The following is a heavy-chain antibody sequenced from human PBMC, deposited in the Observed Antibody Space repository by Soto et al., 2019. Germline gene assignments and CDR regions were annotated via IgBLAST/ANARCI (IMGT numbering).Heavy chain of an antibody. V-gene: IGHV4-39*01. J-gene: IGHJ5*02. CDR3: AILHCHSPNCVLLDP. D-gene: IGHD2-2*01. CDR1: GGSISSSSYF. Sequence: SETLSLTCTVSGGSISSSSYFWGWIRQPPGKGLEWIGSIYYSGGTYYNPSLKSRVTISVDTSKNQFSLKLSSVTAADTAVYYCAILHCHSPNCVLLDPWGQGTLVTVSS. CDR2: IYYSGGT.